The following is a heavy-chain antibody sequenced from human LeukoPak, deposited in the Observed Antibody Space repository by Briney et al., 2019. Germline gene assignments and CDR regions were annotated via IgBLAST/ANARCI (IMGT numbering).Heavy chain of an antibody. J-gene: IGHJ4*02. CDR1: GFTFSSYW. Sequence: GGSLRLSCAASGFTFSSYWMHWVRQAPGKGLVWVSRINSDGSSTSYADSVKGRFTISRDNAKNTLYLQMNSLRAEDTAVYYCAKDGFQLGPWYYYDSSGYYYFDYWGQGTLVTVSS. CDR2: INSDGSST. CDR3: AKDGFQLGPWYYYDSSGYYYFDY. V-gene: IGHV3-74*01. D-gene: IGHD3-22*01.